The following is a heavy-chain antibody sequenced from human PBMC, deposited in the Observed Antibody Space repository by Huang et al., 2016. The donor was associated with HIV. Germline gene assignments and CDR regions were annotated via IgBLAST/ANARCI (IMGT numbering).Heavy chain of an antibody. CDR1: GGSLTSSSCY. D-gene: IGHD3-22*01. CDR2: IYYSGST. Sequence: QLQLQGSGPGLVKPSETLSLTCTVSGGSLTSSSCYWGWIRQPPGKGLEWGGSIYYSGSTDYNPSLKSRVTVSVDTSKHQFSLKLSSVTAADTAVYYCARHFSYYDSSGYTPWDAFDIWGQGTMVTVSS. V-gene: IGHV4-39*01. J-gene: IGHJ3*02. CDR3: ARHFSYYDSSGYTPWDAFDI.